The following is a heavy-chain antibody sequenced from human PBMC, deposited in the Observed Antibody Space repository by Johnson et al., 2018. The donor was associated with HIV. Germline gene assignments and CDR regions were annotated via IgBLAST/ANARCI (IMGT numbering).Heavy chain of an antibody. Sequence: QVQLVESGGGVVQPGRSLRLSCAVSGFIFRDYYMSWIRQAPGKGLEWVAVISYDGSNKYYADSVKGRFTISRDNSKNTLYLQMNSLRAEDTAVYYCARDGWGSRGWDDAFDIWGQGTMVTVSS. CDR1: GFIFRDYY. CDR3: ARDGWGSRGWDDAFDI. D-gene: IGHD6-19*01. CDR2: ISYDGSNK. J-gene: IGHJ3*02. V-gene: IGHV3-30*03.